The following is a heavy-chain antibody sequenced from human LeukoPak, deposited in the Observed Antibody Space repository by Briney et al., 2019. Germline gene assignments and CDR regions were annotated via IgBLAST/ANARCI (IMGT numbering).Heavy chain of an antibody. CDR1: GFTFSSYA. D-gene: IGHD4-23*01. J-gene: IGHJ6*02. V-gene: IGHV3-33*01. Sequence: GGSLRLSCAASGFTFSSYAMHWVRQAPGKGLEWVAVIWYDGSNEDYADSLKGRFTISRDNSKNTLYLQMNSLRAEDTAVYYCARASTVGPYYYYYGMDVWGQGTTVTVSS. CDR2: IWYDGSNE. CDR3: ARASTVGPYYYYYGMDV.